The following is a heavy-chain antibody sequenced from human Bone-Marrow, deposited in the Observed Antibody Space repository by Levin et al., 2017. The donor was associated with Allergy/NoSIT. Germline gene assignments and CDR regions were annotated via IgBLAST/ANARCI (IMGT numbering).Heavy chain of an antibody. CDR1: GFTFRSYW. V-gene: IGHV3-7*01. CDR2: IKQDGSEK. D-gene: IGHD3-9*01. CDR3: ARGSYSAWGIRGFDWLLFDY. Sequence: LSLTCAASGFTFRSYWMSWVRQAPGKGLEWVANIKQDGSEKYYVDSVKGRFTISRDNAKNSLYLQMNSLRAEDTAVYYCARGSYSAWGIRGFDWLLFDYWGQGTLVTVSS. J-gene: IGHJ4*02.